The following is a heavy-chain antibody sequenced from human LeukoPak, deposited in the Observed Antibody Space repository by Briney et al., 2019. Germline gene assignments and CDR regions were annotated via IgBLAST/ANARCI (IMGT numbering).Heavy chain of an antibody. Sequence: GGSLRLSCAASGYTFSSYAMSWVRQAPGKGLEWVSAISGSGGSTYYADSVKGRFTISRDNSKNTLYLQMNSLRAEDTAVYYCAKAVGATLKALFDYWGQGTLVTVSS. CDR3: AKAVGATLKALFDY. V-gene: IGHV3-23*01. CDR1: GYTFSSYA. D-gene: IGHD1-26*01. J-gene: IGHJ4*02. CDR2: ISGSGGST.